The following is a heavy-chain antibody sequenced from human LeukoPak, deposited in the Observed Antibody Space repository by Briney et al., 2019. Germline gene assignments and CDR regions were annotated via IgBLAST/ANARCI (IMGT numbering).Heavy chain of an antibody. D-gene: IGHD2-2*01. CDR1: GFTFSSYV. CDR3: AKAPHIVVVPAARGAFDI. CDR2: ISGSGGST. V-gene: IGHV3-23*01. Sequence: GGSLRLSCATSGFTFSSYVMHWVRQAPGKGLECISAISGSGGSTYYADSVKGRFTISRDNSKHTVYLQLDSLRAEDTAVYYCAKAPHIVVVPAARGAFDIWGQGTMVTVSS. J-gene: IGHJ3*02.